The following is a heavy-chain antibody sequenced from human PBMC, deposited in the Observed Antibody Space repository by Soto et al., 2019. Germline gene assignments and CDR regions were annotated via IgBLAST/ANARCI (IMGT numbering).Heavy chain of an antibody. CDR1: GGSISSSSYY. D-gene: IGHD5-12*01. CDR3: ARHTRGYSGHVLRGVDV. J-gene: IGHJ6*02. Sequence: SETLSLTCTVSGGSISSSSYYWGWIRQPPGKGLEWIGSIYYSGSTYYNPSLKSRVTISVDTSKNQFSLKLSSVTAADTAVYYCARHTRGYSGHVLRGVDVWGQGTTVTVSS. CDR2: IYYSGST. V-gene: IGHV4-39*01.